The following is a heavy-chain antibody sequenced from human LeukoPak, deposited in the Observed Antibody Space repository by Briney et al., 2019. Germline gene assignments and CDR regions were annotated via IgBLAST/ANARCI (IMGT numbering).Heavy chain of an antibody. Sequence: GGSLRLSCAASGFTFSSYEMNWVRQAPGKGLEWVGRIKSKTDGGTTDYAAPVKGRFTISRDDSKNTLYLQMNSLKTEDTAVYYCTTGTPGDGEVYYYYGMDVWGQGTTVTVSS. J-gene: IGHJ6*02. CDR3: TTGTPGDGEVYYYYGMDV. V-gene: IGHV3-15*01. CDR2: IKSKTDGGTT. D-gene: IGHD7-27*01. CDR1: GFTFSSYE.